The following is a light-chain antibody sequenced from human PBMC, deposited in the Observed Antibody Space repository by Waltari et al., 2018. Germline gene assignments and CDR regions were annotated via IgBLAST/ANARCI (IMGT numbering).Light chain of an antibody. CDR2: GAS. Sequence: EIVMTQSPATLSVSLGERATLSCRASHYINTDLAWYQQKLGQAPRLLIYGASTRATGFPARFSGSGSGTEFTLTISSLQSEDFAIYYCQQYSNWPRTFGQGTKVEIK. V-gene: IGKV3-15*01. J-gene: IGKJ1*01. CDR1: HYINTD. CDR3: QQYSNWPRT.